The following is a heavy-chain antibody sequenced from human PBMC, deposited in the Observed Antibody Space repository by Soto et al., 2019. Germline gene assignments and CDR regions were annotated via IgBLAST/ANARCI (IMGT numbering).Heavy chain of an antibody. Sequence: EVQLLESGGGLEQPGGSLRLSCAASGLTFSSFAMSWLRQAPGKGLDWVAGISATGGSIYYADSVKGRFTISRDNSKNTLYLQMNSLRVEDTAVYYCAKEILPDYWGRGTLVTVSS. D-gene: IGHD2-15*01. J-gene: IGHJ4*02. CDR1: GLTFSSFA. CDR3: AKEILPDY. CDR2: ISATGGSI. V-gene: IGHV3-23*01.